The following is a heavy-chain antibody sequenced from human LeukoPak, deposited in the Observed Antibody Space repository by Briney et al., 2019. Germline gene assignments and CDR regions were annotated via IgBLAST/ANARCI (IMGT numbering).Heavy chain of an antibody. V-gene: IGHV3-48*01. CDR3: AKDHDYVWGSYRPGGGLFVFDY. D-gene: IGHD3-16*02. J-gene: IGHJ4*02. Sequence: PGGSLRLSCAASGFTFSSYSMNWVRQAPGKGLEWVSYISSSSSTIYYADSVKGRFTISRDNAKNSLYLQMNSLRAEDTAVYYCAKDHDYVWGSYRPGGGLFVFDYWGQGTLVTVSS. CDR1: GFTFSSYS. CDR2: ISSSSSTI.